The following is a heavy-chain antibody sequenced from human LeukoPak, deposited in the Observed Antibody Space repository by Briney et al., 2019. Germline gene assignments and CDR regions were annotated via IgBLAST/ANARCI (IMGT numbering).Heavy chain of an antibody. V-gene: IGHV4-39*01. J-gene: IGHJ4*02. Sequence: SETLSLTCTVSGGSISSYYWGWIRQPPGKGLEWIGSIYYSGSTYYNPSLKSRVTISVDTSKNQFSLKLSSVTAADTAVYYCARGVTVTTIQYYFDYWGQGTLVTVSS. CDR1: GGSISSYY. D-gene: IGHD4-17*01. CDR2: IYYSGST. CDR3: ARGVTVTTIQYYFDY.